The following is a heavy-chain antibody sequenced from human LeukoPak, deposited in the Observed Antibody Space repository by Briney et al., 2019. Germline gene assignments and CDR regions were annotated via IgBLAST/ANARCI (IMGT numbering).Heavy chain of an antibody. Sequence: GGSLRLSCATSGFTVSSNYMSWVRQAPGKGLEWVSVIYSGGSTYYADSVKGRFTISRDNSKTTLYLQMNSLRAEDTAVYYCARGRVAMVRGVIMAINWFDPWGQGTLVTVSS. CDR3: ARGRVAMVRGVIMAINWFDP. D-gene: IGHD3-10*01. CDR2: IYSGGST. CDR1: GFTVSSNY. J-gene: IGHJ5*02. V-gene: IGHV3-53*01.